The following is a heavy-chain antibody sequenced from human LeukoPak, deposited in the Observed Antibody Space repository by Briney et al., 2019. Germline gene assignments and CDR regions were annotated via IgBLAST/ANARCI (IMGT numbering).Heavy chain of an antibody. Sequence: SETLSLTCTVSGGSISASYWNWIRQPAGKGLEWIGRIHASGSTNYNPSLKSRVTMSIDTSKNQFSLKLTSVTAADTAVYYCARETQANLMDVWGQGTTVTVSS. CDR1: GGSISASY. J-gene: IGHJ6*02. CDR3: ARETQANLMDV. CDR2: IHASGST. V-gene: IGHV4-4*07.